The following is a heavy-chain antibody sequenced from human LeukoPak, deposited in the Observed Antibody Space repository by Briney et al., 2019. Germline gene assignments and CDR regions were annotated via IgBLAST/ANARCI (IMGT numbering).Heavy chain of an antibody. CDR2: IIPILGIA. Sequence: ASVKVSCKASGGTFSSYAISWVRQAPGQGLEWMGRIIPILGIANYAQKFQGRVTITADKSTSTAYMELSSLRSEDTAVYYCARDLLRNSLCYWGQGTLVTVSS. J-gene: IGHJ4*02. D-gene: IGHD4-23*01. CDR1: GGTFSSYA. CDR3: ARDLLRNSLCY. V-gene: IGHV1-69*04.